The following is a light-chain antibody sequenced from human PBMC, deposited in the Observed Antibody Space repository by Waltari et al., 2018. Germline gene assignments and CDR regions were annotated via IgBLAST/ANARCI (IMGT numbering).Light chain of an antibody. V-gene: IGKV2-30*01. CDR3: MQGTHWPWT. J-gene: IGKJ1*01. CDR2: KVS. Sequence: DVVMTQSPLSLPVTLGQAAFISCRSSQSLLYSDGKTYLSWVQQRPGQSPRRLIYKVSARDSGVPDRFDGSGSGTEFALHINRVEADDVGVYYCMQGTHWPWTFGPGTKVEIK. CDR1: QSLLYSDGKTY.